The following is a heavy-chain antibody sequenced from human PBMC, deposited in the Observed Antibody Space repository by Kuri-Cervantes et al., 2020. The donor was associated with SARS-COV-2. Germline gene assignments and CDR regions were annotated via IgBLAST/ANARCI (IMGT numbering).Heavy chain of an antibody. D-gene: IGHD3-9*01. CDR1: GFTFSSYA. CDR3: ARDMRAYYDILTGYSPLLY. V-gene: IGHV3-30*04. CDR2: ISYDGSNK. J-gene: IGHJ4*02. Sequence: GGSLRLSCAASGFTFSSYAMHWVRQAPGKGLEWVAVISYDGSNKYYADSVKGRFTISRDNSKNTLYLQMNSLRAEDTAVYYCARDMRAYYDILTGYSPLLYWGQGTLVTVSS.